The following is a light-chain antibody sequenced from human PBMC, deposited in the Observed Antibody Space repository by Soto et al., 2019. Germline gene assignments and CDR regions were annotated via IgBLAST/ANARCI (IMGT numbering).Light chain of an antibody. CDR3: QQLNSYLFT. CDR1: QGISNF. CDR2: AAS. J-gene: IGKJ3*01. V-gene: IGKV1-9*01. Sequence: DIQLTQSPSFLSASVGDRVTITCRARQGISNFLAWYQQKPGKAPKLLIYAASTLQSGVPSRFSGSGSGTEFTLTISSLQPEDFATYHCQQLNSYLFTFGPGTKVDIK.